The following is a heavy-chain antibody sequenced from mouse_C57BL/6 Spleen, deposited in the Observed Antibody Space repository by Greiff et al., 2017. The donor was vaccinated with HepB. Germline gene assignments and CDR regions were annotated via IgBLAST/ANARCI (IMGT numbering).Heavy chain of an antibody. J-gene: IGHJ3*01. D-gene: IGHD2-10*02. CDR1: GYTFTDYY. Sequence: VQLQQSGPELVKPGASVKISCKASGYTFTDYYMNWVKQSHGKSLEWIGDINPNNGGTSYNQKFKGKATLTVDKSSSTAYMELRSLTSEDSAVYYCARSRYGFAYWGQGTLVTVSA. CDR2: INPNNGGT. V-gene: IGHV1-26*01. CDR3: ARSRYGFAY.